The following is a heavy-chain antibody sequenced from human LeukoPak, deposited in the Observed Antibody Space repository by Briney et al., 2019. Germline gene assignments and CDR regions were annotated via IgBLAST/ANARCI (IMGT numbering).Heavy chain of an antibody. CDR1: GFTFSGYE. Sequence: GGSLRLSCAASGFTFSGYEMNWVRQAPGKGLEWVSYISSSGTTIYYADSVKGRFTISRDNAKNSLYLQMNSLRAADTAIYYCARLEDYDSSGYYLPDYWGQGTLVTVSS. J-gene: IGHJ4*02. V-gene: IGHV3-48*03. CDR2: ISSSGTTI. CDR3: ARLEDYDSSGYYLPDY. D-gene: IGHD3-22*01.